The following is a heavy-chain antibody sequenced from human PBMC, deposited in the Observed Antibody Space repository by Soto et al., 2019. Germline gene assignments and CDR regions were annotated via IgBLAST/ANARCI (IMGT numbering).Heavy chain of an antibody. CDR2: INKEGSNM. V-gene: IGHV3-7*01. D-gene: IGHD6-19*01. J-gene: IGHJ5*02. CDR1: GFTFDSYW. CDR3: VRDQSVAGPTTLFDP. Sequence: PGGSLRLSCAASGFTFDSYWMNWVRQAPGKGLEWVASINKEGSNMFYVDSVKGRFTISRDNAKNTLYLQMNNLRAEDTAVYYCVRDQSVAGPTTLFDPWGQGVLVTVSS.